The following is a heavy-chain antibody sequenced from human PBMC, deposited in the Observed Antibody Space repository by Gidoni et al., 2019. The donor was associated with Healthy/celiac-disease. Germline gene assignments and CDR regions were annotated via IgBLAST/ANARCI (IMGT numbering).Heavy chain of an antibody. CDR1: GGSISSGGYY. V-gene: IGHV4-31*03. D-gene: IGHD3-3*01. CDR2: IYYSGST. Sequence: QVQLHESCPGLVQPSQTLSLTCTLSGGSISSGGYYWSWIRQHPGKGLEWIGYIYYSGSTYYNPSLKSRVTISVDTSKNQFSLKLSSVTAADTAVYYCARGDSIFGVVIVDYWGQGTLVTVSS. J-gene: IGHJ4*02. CDR3: ARGDSIFGVVIVDY.